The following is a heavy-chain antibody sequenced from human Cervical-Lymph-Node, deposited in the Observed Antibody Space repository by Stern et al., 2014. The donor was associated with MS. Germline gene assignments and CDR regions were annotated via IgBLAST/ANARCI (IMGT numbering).Heavy chain of an antibody. J-gene: IGHJ4*02. Sequence: QVQLVQSGAEVKRPGASVRVSCKVSGYTLTELSMHWVRQAPGKGLEWMGRFDPEDGETIYAQKFQRRFTMTEDTSSDTAYMELTSLRSEDTAVYYCASENWDDDEFWGQGTLVTVSS. CDR3: ASENWDDDEF. D-gene: IGHD1-1*01. V-gene: IGHV1-24*01. CDR1: GYTLTELS. CDR2: FDPEDGET.